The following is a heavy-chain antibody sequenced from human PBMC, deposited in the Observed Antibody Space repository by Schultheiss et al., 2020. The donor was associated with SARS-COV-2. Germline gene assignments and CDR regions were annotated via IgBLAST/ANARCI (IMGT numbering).Heavy chain of an antibody. D-gene: IGHD6-19*01. CDR2: VYPGDSDT. J-gene: IGHJ4*02. Sequence: GESLKISCQGSGYSFTTYWIGWVRQMPGKGLEWMGTVYPGDSDTRYSPSFQGQVTISADKSISTAYLQWSSLKASDTAMYYCARQDSGWAFDYWGQGTLVTVSS. CDR1: GYSFTTYW. V-gene: IGHV5-51*01. CDR3: ARQDSGWAFDY.